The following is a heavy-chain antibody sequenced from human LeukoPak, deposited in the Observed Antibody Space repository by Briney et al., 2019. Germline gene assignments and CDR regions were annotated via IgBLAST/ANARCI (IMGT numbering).Heavy chain of an antibody. V-gene: IGHV3-23*01. CDR2: ISGNGGST. D-gene: IGHD3-3*01. J-gene: IGHJ4*02. CDR3: AKYSIRFLEWLSPLDY. Sequence: PGGSLRLSCAASGFTFGSYAMSRVRQAPGKGLEWVSAISGNGGSTYYADSVKGRFTISRDNSKNTLYLQMNSLRAEDTAVYYCAKYSIRFLEWLSPLDYWGQGTLVTVSS. CDR1: GFTFGSYA.